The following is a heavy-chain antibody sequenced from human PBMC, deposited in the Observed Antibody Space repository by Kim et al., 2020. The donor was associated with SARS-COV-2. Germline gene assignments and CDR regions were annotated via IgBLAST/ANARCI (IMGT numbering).Heavy chain of an antibody. D-gene: IGHD6-19*01. CDR1: GDSDSSNSAA. Sequence: SQTLSLTCAISGDSDSSNSAAWNWIRQSPSRGLEWLGRTYYRSKWYNEYALSVKSRITINPDTSKNQFSLQLNSVTPEDTAVYYCVGGGGWNTWGQGTLVTVSS. J-gene: IGHJ5*02. CDR3: VGGGGWNT. CDR2: TYYRSKWYN. V-gene: IGHV6-1*01.